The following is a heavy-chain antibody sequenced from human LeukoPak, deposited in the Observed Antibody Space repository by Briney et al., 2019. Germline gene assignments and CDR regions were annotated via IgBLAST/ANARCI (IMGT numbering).Heavy chain of an antibody. V-gene: IGHV1-2*02. D-gene: IGHD3-10*01. Sequence: ASVKVSCKASGYSFTDYYMHWVRQAPGQGLEWMGWITPNSGGTKYAQKFQDRVTLTRDTSITTVYMELNSLRSDDTAAYYCARDSLHYGAGYYMDVWGKGTTVSVSS. CDR3: ARDSLHYGAGYYMDV. CDR1: GYSFTDYY. J-gene: IGHJ6*03. CDR2: ITPNSGGT.